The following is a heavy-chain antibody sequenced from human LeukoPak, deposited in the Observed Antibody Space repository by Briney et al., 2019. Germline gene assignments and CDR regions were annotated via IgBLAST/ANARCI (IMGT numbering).Heavy chain of an antibody. CDR3: ASYGSSFHRYYYYMDV. J-gene: IGHJ6*03. V-gene: IGHV4-59*01. Sequence: SETLSLTCTVSGGSISSYYWSWIRQPPGKGLEWIGYIYYSGSTNYNPSLKSRVTISVDTSKNQFSLKLSSMTAADTAVYYCASYGSSFHRYYYYMDVWGKGTTVTVSS. CDR2: IYYSGST. CDR1: GGSISSYY. D-gene: IGHD6-13*01.